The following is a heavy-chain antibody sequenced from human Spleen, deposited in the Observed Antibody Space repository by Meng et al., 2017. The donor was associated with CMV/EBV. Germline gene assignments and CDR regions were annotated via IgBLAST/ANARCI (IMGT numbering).Heavy chain of an antibody. Sequence: CSISKYSVTDSFMHWVQQAPGKRLEWMALVHPEDGEEIYAESFQSRVTITADTSADTTYMELSSLTSEDTAVYFCATERYSSGTISWGQGTLVTVSS. D-gene: IGHD6-25*01. CDR1: KYSVTDSF. V-gene: IGHV1-69-2*01. CDR3: ATERYSSGTIS. J-gene: IGHJ5*02. CDR2: VHPEDGEE.